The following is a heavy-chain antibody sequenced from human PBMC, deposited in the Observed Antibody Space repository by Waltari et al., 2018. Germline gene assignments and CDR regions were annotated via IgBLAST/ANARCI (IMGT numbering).Heavy chain of an antibody. CDR2: CYHSGST. V-gene: IGHV4-38-2*01. D-gene: IGHD3-22*01. Sequence: QVQLQESGPGLVKPSETLSLTCAVSGYSISSGYYWGWLRQPPGKGLEWVGSCYHSGSTYCNPSRKSRVTISVDTSKNQFSLKLSSVTAADTAVYYCASAMIVVVTSDPDAFDIWGQGTMVTVSS. J-gene: IGHJ3*02. CDR3: ASAMIVVVTSDPDAFDI. CDR1: GYSISSGYY.